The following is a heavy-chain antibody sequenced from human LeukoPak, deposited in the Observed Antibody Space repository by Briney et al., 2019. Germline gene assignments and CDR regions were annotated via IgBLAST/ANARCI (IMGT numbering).Heavy chain of an antibody. CDR2: FTYGRGT. J-gene: IGHJ4*02. CDR3: ARRSSNPVGAIDY. D-gene: IGHD1-26*01. Sequence: PSETLSLTCIVSGDSIRNSNYYWGWIRQPPGKGLEWIGSFTYGRGTYYNPSLKSRVTISVDTSKNQFSLKVTSVTAADTAVYYCARRSSNPVGAIDYWGQGTLVIVSS. CDR1: GDSIRNSNYY. V-gene: IGHV4-39*01.